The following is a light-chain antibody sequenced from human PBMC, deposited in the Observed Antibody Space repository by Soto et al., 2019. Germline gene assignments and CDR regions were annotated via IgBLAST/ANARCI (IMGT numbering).Light chain of an antibody. CDR1: SSDVGAYNY. J-gene: IGLJ2*01. CDR3: AAWDDSLSVV. CDR2: ELS. V-gene: IGLV2-8*01. Sequence: QSALTQPPSASGSPGQSVTISCTGTSSDVGAYNYVSWYQQHPGKAPKLMIYELSKRPSGVPDRFSGSKSGTSASLAISGLRSEDEADYYCAAWDDSLSVVFGGGTKLTVL.